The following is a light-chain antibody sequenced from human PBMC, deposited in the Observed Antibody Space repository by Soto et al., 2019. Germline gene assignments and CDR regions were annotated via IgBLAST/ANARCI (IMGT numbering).Light chain of an antibody. Sequence: QSVLTQPPSASGSPGQSVTISCTGSSSDVGGYNYVPWYQQHPGKAPKLIIYEVNKRPSGVPDRFSGSKSGNTASLTVSGLQAEDEADYYCHSYAGVNTVIFGGGTKLTVL. J-gene: IGLJ2*01. V-gene: IGLV2-8*01. CDR3: HSYAGVNTVI. CDR1: SSDVGGYNY. CDR2: EVN.